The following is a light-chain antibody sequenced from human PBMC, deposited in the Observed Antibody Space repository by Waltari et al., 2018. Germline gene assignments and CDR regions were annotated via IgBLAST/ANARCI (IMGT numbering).Light chain of an antibody. V-gene: IGLV2-14*01. J-gene: IGLJ1*01. CDR3: SSYTSSSTYV. CDR1: SSDVGGYNY. CDR2: DVS. Sequence: QSALTQPASVSGSPGQSITISCTGTSSDVGGYNYVSWYQQHPGKAPKLMIDDVSKRPAGVSNRVSGSKSGNTASLTSSGLQAEDEAEYYCSSYTSSSTYVFGTGTKVTVL.